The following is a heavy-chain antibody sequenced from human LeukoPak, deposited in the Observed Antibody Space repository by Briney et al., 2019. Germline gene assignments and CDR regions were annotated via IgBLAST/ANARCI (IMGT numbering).Heavy chain of an antibody. V-gene: IGHV3-48*03. CDR2: ISSSGSTI. Sequence: GGTLRLPCAASGFTFSSYEMNWVRQAPGKGLEWVSYISSSGSTIYYADSVKGRFTISRDNARNSLYLQMNSLRAEDTAVYYCAELGITMIGGVWGKGTTVTISS. CDR3: AELGITMIGGV. D-gene: IGHD3-10*02. CDR1: GFTFSSYE. J-gene: IGHJ6*04.